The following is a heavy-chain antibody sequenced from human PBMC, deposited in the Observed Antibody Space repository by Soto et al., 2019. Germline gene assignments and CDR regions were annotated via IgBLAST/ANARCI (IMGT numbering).Heavy chain of an antibody. Sequence: GESLKISCKASGYSFTSYWIGWVRQTPGKGLEWMGIIYPGHSDTRYSPSFQGQVTISADQSISTVYLQWTSLKASDTAMYYCASRHGGSYSEPYTWFVPWAQGTLVTVSS. CDR1: GYSFTSYW. CDR2: IYPGHSDT. D-gene: IGHD3-22*01. CDR3: ASRHGGSYSEPYTWFVP. V-gene: IGHV5-51*01. J-gene: IGHJ5*02.